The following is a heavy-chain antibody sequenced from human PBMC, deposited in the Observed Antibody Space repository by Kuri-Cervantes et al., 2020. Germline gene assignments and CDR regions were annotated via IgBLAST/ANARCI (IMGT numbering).Heavy chain of an antibody. Sequence: SVKVSCKASGYTFTSYGISWVRQAPGQGLEWMGRIIPILGIANYAQKFRGRVTITADKSTSTAYMELSSLRSEDTAVYYCARSRRDYGDYVHWFDPWGQGTLVTVSS. CDR1: GYTFTSYG. J-gene: IGHJ5*02. CDR3: ARSRRDYGDYVHWFDP. CDR2: IIPILGIA. D-gene: IGHD4-17*01. V-gene: IGHV1-69*04.